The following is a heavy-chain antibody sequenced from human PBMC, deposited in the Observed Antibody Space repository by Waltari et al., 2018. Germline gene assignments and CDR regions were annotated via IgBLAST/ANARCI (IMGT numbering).Heavy chain of an antibody. D-gene: IGHD3-22*01. CDR3: ARQRYYSASSGPRGWRFDY. CDR1: GGSIISSAYY. V-gene: IGHV4-39*01. CDR2: IFYSGTT. J-gene: IGHJ4*02. Sequence: QAQLQESGPGLVKPSETLSLTCIVTGGSIISSAYYWAWIRQPPGQGLEWIASIFYSGTTYHNPALESRVTISVDTSNNQFSLKLSSVTAADTAVYYCARQRYYSASSGPRGWRFDYWGQGALVTVSS.